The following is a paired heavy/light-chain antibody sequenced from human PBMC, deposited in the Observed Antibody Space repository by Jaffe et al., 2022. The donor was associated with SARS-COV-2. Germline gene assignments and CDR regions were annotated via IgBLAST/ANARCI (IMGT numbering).Heavy chain of an antibody. D-gene: IGHD3-16*01. CDR3: AREQFVMGPWSPADS. V-gene: IGHV3-49*03. J-gene: IGHJ4*02. CDR2: IRSKAYGETT. Sequence: EVQLVESGGGLVQPGRSLRLSCEASGFTFGDYAMSWFRQAPGKGLEWVGFIRSKAYGETTDYAASVKGRFTISRDDSKSLVYLQMSSLETEDTAIYYCAREQFVMGPWSPADSWGQGILVTVSS. CDR1: GFTFGDYA.
Light chain of an antibody. CDR1: QSISTF. V-gene: IGKV1-39*01. CDR2: AAS. Sequence: DIQMTQSPSSLSASIGDRVTITCRASQSISTFLNWYQQKPGKAPKLLIYAASNLQSEVPSRFSGSGSGTDFTLTISSLQPDDFATYYCQQTFSGPRTFGQGTKVEIK. J-gene: IGKJ1*01. CDR3: QQTFSGPRT.